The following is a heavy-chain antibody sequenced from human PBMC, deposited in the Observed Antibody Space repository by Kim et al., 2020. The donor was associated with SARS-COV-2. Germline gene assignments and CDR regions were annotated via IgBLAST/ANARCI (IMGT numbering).Heavy chain of an antibody. CDR1: GFTFSSYS. Sequence: GGSLRLSCAASGFTFSSYSMNWVRQAPGKGLEWVSSISSSSSYIYYADSVKGRFTISRDNAKNSLYLQMNSLRAEDTAVYYCARASGPPSSGSYCLYWGQGTLVTVSS. D-gene: IGHD1-26*01. J-gene: IGHJ4*02. CDR2: ISSSSSYI. CDR3: ARASGPPSSGSYCLY. V-gene: IGHV3-21*01.